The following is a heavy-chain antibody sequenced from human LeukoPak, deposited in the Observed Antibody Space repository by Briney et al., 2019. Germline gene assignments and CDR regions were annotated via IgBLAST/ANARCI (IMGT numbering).Heavy chain of an antibody. CDR2: ISGSGGST. J-gene: IGHJ4*02. D-gene: IGHD3-10*01. Sequence: GGSLRLSCAASGFTFSSSAMSWVRQAPGKGLEWVSTISGSGGSTYYADSVKGRFTISRDNSKNTPYLQMNSLRAEDTAVYYCAKDGDYYGSGSHFDYWGQGTLVTASS. CDR3: AKDGDYYGSGSHFDY. V-gene: IGHV3-23*01. CDR1: GFTFSSSA.